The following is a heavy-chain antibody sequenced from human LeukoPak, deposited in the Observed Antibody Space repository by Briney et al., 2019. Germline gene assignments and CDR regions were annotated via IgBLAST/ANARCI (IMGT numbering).Heavy chain of an antibody. J-gene: IGHJ4*02. V-gene: IGHV3-21*04. Sequence: GGSLRLSCAASRLTFGRYSMNWVRQAPGKGLEWVSSISSGSSYIYYADSVKGRFTISRDNSKNTLYLQMNSLRAEDTAVYYCAHGTMYQLDYWGQGTLVTVSS. CDR2: ISSGSSYI. CDR1: RLTFGRYS. CDR3: AHGTMYQLDY. D-gene: IGHD2-2*01.